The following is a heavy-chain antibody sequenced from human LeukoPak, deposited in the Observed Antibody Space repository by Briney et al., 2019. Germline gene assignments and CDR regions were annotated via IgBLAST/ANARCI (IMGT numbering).Heavy chain of an antibody. CDR3: AREWGHKVGYFDY. CDR2: ISSSSSTI. Sequence: GGSLRLSCAASGFTFSSYSMNWVRQAPGKGLEWVSYISSSSSTIYYADSVKGRFTISRDNAKNSLYLQMNGLRDEDTAVYYCAREWGHKVGYFDYWGQGTLVTVSS. J-gene: IGHJ4*02. CDR1: GFTFSSYS. V-gene: IGHV3-48*02. D-gene: IGHD1-26*01.